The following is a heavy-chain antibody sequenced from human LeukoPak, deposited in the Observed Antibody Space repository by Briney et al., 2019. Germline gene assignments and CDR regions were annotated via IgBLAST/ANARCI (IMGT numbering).Heavy chain of an antibody. V-gene: IGHV3-21*01. Sequence: GGSLRRSCAASGFTFSSYGMNWVRQAPGKGLEWVSSISSSSSYIYYADSVKGRFTGSRDNAKNSLYLQMNSLRAEDTAVYYCARDRVEYYFDYWGKGTLVTVSS. CDR3: ARDRVEYYFDY. D-gene: IGHD3-10*01. J-gene: IGHJ4*02. CDR1: GFTFSSYG. CDR2: ISSSSSYI.